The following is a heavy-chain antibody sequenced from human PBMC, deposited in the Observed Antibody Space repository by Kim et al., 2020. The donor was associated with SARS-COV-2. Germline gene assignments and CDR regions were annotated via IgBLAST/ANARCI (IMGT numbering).Heavy chain of an antibody. CDR2: ISYDGSNK. V-gene: IGHV3-30-3*01. CDR1: GFTFSSYA. D-gene: IGHD6-13*01. Sequence: GGSLRLSCAASGFTFSSYAMHWVRQAPGKGLEWVAVISYDGSNKYYADSVKGRFTISRDNSKNTLYLQMNSLRAEDTAVYYCARAPIQLSIAAAGVFDYWGQGTLVTVSS. CDR3: ARAPIQLSIAAAGVFDY. J-gene: IGHJ4*02.